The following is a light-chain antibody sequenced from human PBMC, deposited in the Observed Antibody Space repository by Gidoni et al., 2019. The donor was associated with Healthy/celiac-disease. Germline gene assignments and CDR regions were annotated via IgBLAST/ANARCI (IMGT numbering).Light chain of an antibody. CDR3: QQSYSTLLT. J-gene: IGKJ4*01. CDR1: QSISSY. V-gene: IGKV1-39*01. Sequence: MTQSPSSLSASVGDRVTITCRASQSISSYLNWYQQKPGKAPKLLIYAASNLQSGVPSRFSGSGSGTDFTLTISSLQHEDFATYYCQQSYSTLLTFGGXTKVEIK. CDR2: AAS.